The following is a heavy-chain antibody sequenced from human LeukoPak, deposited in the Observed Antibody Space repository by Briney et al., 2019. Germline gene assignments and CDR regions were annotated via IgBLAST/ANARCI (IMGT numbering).Heavy chain of an antibody. Sequence: ASVKVSCKASGYTFTSYGISWVRQAPGQGLEWMGWISAYNGNTNYAQKLQGRVTMTTDTSTSTAYMELRSLRSDDTAVYYCARDARTTVTTGLLDPDLYYGMDVWGQGTTVTVS. D-gene: IGHD4-17*01. CDR1: GYTFTSYG. CDR3: ARDARTTVTTGLLDPDLYYGMDV. CDR2: ISAYNGNT. V-gene: IGHV1-18*01. J-gene: IGHJ6*02.